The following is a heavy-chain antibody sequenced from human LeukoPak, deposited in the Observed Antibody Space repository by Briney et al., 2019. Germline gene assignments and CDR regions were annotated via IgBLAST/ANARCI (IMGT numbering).Heavy chain of an antibody. CDR1: GFTVSSHY. Sequence: GGSLRLSCAAYGFTVSSHYMSWVRQAPGKGLGWVSVIYSSSSTYYADYVKGRFTSSRNNTKNTLYLQMCSLRGEDTAVYYCAREGGVVGAHGGFDYWGQGTLVTVSS. J-gene: IGHJ4*02. CDR2: IYSSSST. D-gene: IGHD1-26*01. CDR3: AREGGVVGAHGGFDY. V-gene: IGHV3-66*01.